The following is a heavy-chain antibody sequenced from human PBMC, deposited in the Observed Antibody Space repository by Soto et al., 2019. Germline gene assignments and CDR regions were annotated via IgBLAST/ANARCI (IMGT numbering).Heavy chain of an antibody. V-gene: IGHV3-48*01. CDR1: GVTFNSYS. D-gene: IGHD4-17*01. J-gene: IGHJ6*02. Sequence: EVQLVESGGDLVQPGGYLRVSCAASGVTFNSYSMNWVRQAPGKGLEWVSYISYSSTIYYADSVKGRFTISRDNAKNSLYLQMNSLRAEDTAVYYCARDYGDYGDYYYGMDVWGQRTTVTVSS. CDR3: ARDYGDYGDYYYGMDV. CDR2: ISYSSTI.